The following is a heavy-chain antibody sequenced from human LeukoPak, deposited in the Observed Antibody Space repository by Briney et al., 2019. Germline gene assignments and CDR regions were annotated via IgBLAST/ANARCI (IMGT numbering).Heavy chain of an antibody. D-gene: IGHD6-6*01. V-gene: IGHV3-74*01. CDR2: LSTDGNNT. J-gene: IGHJ3*02. CDR3: IREYSSSSGRAFDI. Sequence: PGGSLRLSCAASGFTFSNYWMHWVRQAPGKGLVWVSRLSTDGNNTNYADSVKGRFTISRDSAKNTLYPQMNSLRAEDTAVYYCIREYSSSSGRAFDIWGQGTMVTVSS. CDR1: GFTFSNYW.